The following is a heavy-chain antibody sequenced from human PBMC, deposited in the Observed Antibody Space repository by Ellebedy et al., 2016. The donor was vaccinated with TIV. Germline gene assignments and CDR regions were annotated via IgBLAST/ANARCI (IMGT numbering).Heavy chain of an antibody. D-gene: IGHD4-23*01. CDR3: ARDRWPYFFDC. Sequence: AASVKVSCKASGGTFSSYAITWVRQAPGQGLESMGGIIPIFGTAHYAQKFQGRVTFTADESATTAYMELSSLRAEDTAVYYCARDRWPYFFDCWGQGTLVTVSS. CDR2: IIPIFGTA. V-gene: IGHV1-69*13. J-gene: IGHJ4*02. CDR1: GGTFSSYA.